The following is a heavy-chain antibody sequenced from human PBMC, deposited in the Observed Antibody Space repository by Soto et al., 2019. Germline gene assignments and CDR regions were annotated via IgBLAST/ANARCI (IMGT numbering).Heavy chain of an antibody. D-gene: IGHD3-22*01. CDR1: GYTFTSYY. CDR2: INPSGGST. CDR3: ARMAGYDSSGYYYYYGMDV. Sequence: ASVKVSCKASGYTFTSYYMHWVRQAPGQGLEWMGIINPSGGSTSYAQKFKGRVTMTRDTSTSTVYMELSSLRSEDTAVYYCARMAGYDSSGYYYYYGMDVWGQGTTVTVSS. V-gene: IGHV1-46*01. J-gene: IGHJ6*02.